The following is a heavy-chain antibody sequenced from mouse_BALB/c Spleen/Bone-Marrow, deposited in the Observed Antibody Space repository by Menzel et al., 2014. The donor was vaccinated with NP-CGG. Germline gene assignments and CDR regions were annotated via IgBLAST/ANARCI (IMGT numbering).Heavy chain of an antibody. CDR3: ARFFYDYDGPWFAY. Sequence: VKLMESGAELARPGASVKMSCKASGYTFTSYTMHWVKQRPGQGLEWIGYINLSSGYTNYNQKFKDKATLTADKSSSTAYMQLSSLTSEDSAVYYCARFFYDYDGPWFAYWGQGTLVTVSA. J-gene: IGHJ3*01. V-gene: IGHV1-4*01. CDR1: GYTFTSYT. D-gene: IGHD2-4*01. CDR2: INLSSGYT.